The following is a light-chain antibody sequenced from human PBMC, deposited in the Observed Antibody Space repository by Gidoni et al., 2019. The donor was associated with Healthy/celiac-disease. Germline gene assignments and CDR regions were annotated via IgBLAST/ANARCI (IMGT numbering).Light chain of an antibody. Sequence: IQMTQYPSSLSASVGDRVSSTCRASQGISNYLAWYQQKPGKGPKLLIYAASTLQSGVPSRFSGSGSGTDFTLTISSRQPEDVATYYCQKYNSAQITFGQGTRLEIK. J-gene: IGKJ5*01. V-gene: IGKV1-27*01. CDR2: AAS. CDR1: QGISNY. CDR3: QKYNSAQIT.